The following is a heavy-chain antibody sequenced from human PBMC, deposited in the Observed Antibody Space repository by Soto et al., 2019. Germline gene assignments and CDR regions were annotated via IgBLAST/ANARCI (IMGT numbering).Heavy chain of an antibody. CDR2: IYYSGST. V-gene: IGHV4-59*08. J-gene: IGHJ4*02. D-gene: IGHD3-10*01. CDR1: GGSISSYY. CDR3: ASYIMVRGGSY. Sequence: SETLSLTCTVSGGSISSYYWSWIRQPPGKGLEWIGYIYYSGSTNYNPSLKSRVTISVDTSKNQFSLKLSSVTAADTAVYYCASYIMVRGGSYWGQGTLVTVSS.